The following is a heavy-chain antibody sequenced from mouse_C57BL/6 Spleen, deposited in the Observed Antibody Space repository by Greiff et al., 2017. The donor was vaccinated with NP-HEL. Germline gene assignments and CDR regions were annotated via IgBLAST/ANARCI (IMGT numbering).Heavy chain of an antibody. CDR2: INCGGSTI. CDR3: ARAPFTTVGEPYWYFDV. V-gene: IGHV5-17*01. Sequence: EVQVVESEGGLVQPGRSLKLSCAASGFTFSDYCMAWVRPAPEKGLEWVAYINCGGSTIYYLDPLKGRFIISRDNAKNTLFLQMNSLRPENTAMEYCARAPFTTVGEPYWYFDVWGTGTTVTVSS. J-gene: IGHJ1*03. CDR1: GFTFSDYC. D-gene: IGHD1-1*01.